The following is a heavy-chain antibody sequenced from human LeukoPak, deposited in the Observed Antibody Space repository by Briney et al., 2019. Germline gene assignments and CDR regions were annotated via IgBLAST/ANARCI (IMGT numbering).Heavy chain of an antibody. CDR1: GFTFDDYA. D-gene: IGHD6-19*01. J-gene: IGHJ4*02. Sequence: GGSLRLSCAASGFTFDDYAMHWVRQAPGKGLEWVSGISWNSGSITYADSVKGRFTISRDNAKNSLYLQMNSLRAEDTALYYCASGVEVAVQGCFDYWGRGTLVTVSS. V-gene: IGHV3-9*01. CDR2: ISWNSGSI. CDR3: ASGVEVAVQGCFDY.